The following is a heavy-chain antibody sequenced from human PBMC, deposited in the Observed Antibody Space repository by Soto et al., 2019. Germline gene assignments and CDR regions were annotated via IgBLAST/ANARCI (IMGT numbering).Heavy chain of an antibody. CDR2: INHSGST. V-gene: IGHV4-34*01. CDR3: ARAGGIDDYGDRYFDY. Sequence: SETLSLTCAVYGGSFSGYYWSWIRQPPGKRLEWIGEINHSGSTNYNPSLKSRVTISVDTSKNQFSLKLSSVTAADTAVYYCARAGGIDDYGDRYFDYWGQGTLVTVSS. J-gene: IGHJ4*02. D-gene: IGHD4-17*01. CDR1: GGSFSGYY.